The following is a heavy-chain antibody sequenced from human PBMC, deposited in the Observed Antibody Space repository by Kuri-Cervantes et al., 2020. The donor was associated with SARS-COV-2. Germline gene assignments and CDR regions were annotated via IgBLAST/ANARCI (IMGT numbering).Heavy chain of an antibody. V-gene: IGHV3-33*01. CDR1: GSTFSSYG. Sequence: GESLKISCAASGSTFSSYGMHWVRQAPGKGLEWVAVIWYDGSNKYYADSVKGRFTISRDNSKNTLYLQMNSLRAEDTAVYYCARGSFASSSWQDWYFDLWGRGTLVTVSS. D-gene: IGHD6-13*01. CDR3: ARGSFASSSWQDWYFDL. CDR2: IWYDGSNK. J-gene: IGHJ2*01.